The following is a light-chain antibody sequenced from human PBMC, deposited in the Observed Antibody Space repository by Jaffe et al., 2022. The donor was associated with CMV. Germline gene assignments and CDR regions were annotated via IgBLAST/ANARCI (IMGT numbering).Light chain of an antibody. Sequence: SYVLTQPPSVSVAPGKTATITCGGNNIGSKSVHWYQQKPGQAPVVVIYFDSDRPSGIPERFSGSNSGNTATLTISRVEAGDEADYFCQVWDSSADHRVFGGGTKLTVL. CDR3: QVWDSSADHRV. J-gene: IGLJ3*02. CDR2: FDS. V-gene: IGLV3-21*04. CDR1: NIGSKS.